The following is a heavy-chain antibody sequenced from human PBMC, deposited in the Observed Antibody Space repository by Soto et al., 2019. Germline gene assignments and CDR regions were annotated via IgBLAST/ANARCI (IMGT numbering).Heavy chain of an antibody. CDR1: GFTFNTHW. J-gene: IGHJ4*02. D-gene: IGHD3-10*01. V-gene: IGHV3-74*01. CDR3: ARGAARGLAY. Sequence: GCLRLSCIASGFTFNTHWTRWVRHAPGKGLVWVSRIYFDGITTNYADSVKGRLTVPRDTPKNPVYLHVNTLRDEDTAVYYCARGAARGLAYWGKGTLVTVSS. CDR2: IYFDGITT.